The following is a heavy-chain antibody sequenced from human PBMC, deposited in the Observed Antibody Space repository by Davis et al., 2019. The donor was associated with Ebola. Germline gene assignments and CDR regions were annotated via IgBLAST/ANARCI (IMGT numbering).Heavy chain of an antibody. D-gene: IGHD3-16*02. Sequence: GESLKISCAASGFTFSSYAMSWVRQAPGKGLEWVSAISGSGGSTYYADSVKGRFTISRDNSKNTLYLQMNSLRAEDTAVYYCAKVSAAEAFDIWGQGTMVTVSS. J-gene: IGHJ3*02. V-gene: IGHV3-23*01. CDR3: AKVSAAEAFDI. CDR2: ISGSGGST. CDR1: GFTFSSYA.